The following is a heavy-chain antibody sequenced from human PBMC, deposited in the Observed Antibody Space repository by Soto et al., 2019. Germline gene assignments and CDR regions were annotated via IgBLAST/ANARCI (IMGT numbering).Heavy chain of an antibody. CDR2: ITISTSTI. J-gene: IGHJ4*02. CDR1: GFTFSTYT. Sequence: VGSLRLSCAASGFTFSTYTMNWVRQAPGKGLEWVSSITISTSTIYYADSVKGRFTISRDNAKNSLYLQMNSLRDEDTAVYYCARGSGSSGNKGFDYWGQGTLVTVSS. D-gene: IGHD6-19*01. CDR3: ARGSGSSGNKGFDY. V-gene: IGHV3-48*02.